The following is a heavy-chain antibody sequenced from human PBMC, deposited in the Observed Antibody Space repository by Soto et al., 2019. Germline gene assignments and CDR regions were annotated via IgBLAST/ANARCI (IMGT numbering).Heavy chain of an antibody. CDR2: ISSSGSTI. D-gene: IGHD2-15*01. CDR1: GFTFSSYE. CDR3: ARDSGYCSGGSCYSHWFDP. J-gene: IGHJ5*02. V-gene: IGHV3-48*03. Sequence: PGGSLRLSCAASGFTFSSYEMNWVRQAPGKGLEWVSYISSSGSTIYYADSVKGRFTISRDNAKNSLYLQMNSLRAEDTAVYYCARDSGYCSGGSCYSHWFDPWGQGTLVTVSS.